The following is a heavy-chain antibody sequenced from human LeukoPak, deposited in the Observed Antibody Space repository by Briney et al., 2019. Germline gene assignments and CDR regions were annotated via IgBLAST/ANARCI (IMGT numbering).Heavy chain of an antibody. D-gene: IGHD6-19*01. CDR1: GYRFTSYW. CDR2: IYPGDSDT. Sequence: GESLKISCKGSGYRFTSYWIAGVRQLPGKGLEWMGIIYPGDSDTRYSPSFQGQVTISADKSISTAYLQWSSLKASDTAMYYCARHSAITVADSWGQGTLVTVSS. V-gene: IGHV5-51*01. J-gene: IGHJ5*01. CDR3: ARHSAITVADS.